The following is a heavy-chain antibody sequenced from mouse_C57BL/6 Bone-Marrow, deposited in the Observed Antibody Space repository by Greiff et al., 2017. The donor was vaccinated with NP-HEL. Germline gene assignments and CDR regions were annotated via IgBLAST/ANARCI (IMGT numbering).Heavy chain of an antibody. Sequence: EVQLVESGGGLVKPGGSLKLSCAASGFTFSSYAMSWVRQTPEKRLEWVATISDGGSYTYYPDNVKGRFTISRDNAKNNLYLQMSHLKSEDTAMYYCARVHDYDGYYAMDYWGQGTSVTVSS. CDR2: ISDGGSYT. V-gene: IGHV5-4*01. CDR3: ARVHDYDGYYAMDY. J-gene: IGHJ4*01. D-gene: IGHD2-4*01. CDR1: GFTFSSYA.